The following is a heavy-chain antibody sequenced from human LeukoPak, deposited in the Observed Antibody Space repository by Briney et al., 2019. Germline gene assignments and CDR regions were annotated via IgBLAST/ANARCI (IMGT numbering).Heavy chain of an antibody. Sequence: SETLSLTCAVSGGSISGDNWGSWVRQAPGKGLEWIGEVDHSGRTNYKPSLQSRVTISEDKSKNQFSLIMSSVTAADTAVYYCAKGDRGGWLDFDSWGQGTLATVSS. CDR3: AKGDRGGWLDFDS. D-gene: IGHD3-22*01. CDR2: VDHSGRT. CDR1: GGSISGDNW. V-gene: IGHV4-4*02. J-gene: IGHJ4*02.